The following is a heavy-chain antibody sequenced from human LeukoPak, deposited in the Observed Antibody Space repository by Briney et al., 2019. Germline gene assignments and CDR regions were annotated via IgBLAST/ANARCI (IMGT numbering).Heavy chain of an antibody. CDR2: ISPNSGDT. CDR1: GYSFIAYY. V-gene: IGHV1-2*02. Sequence: ASVSVSCTASGYSFIAYYIHWVRQAPGHGLEWMGWISPNSGDTKYAQKFQGRVTMTRETSTNTIFLELSSLVADDTAKYYCGRMVRGLDVWGKGTPVAISS. D-gene: IGHD3-10*01. CDR3: GRMVRGLDV. J-gene: IGHJ6*04.